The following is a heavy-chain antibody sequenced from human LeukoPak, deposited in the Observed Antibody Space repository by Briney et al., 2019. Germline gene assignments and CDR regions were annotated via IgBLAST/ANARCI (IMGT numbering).Heavy chain of an antibody. Sequence: GSLRLSCAASGFTFSSYWMSWIRQPPGKGLEWIGEINHSGSTNYNPSLKSRVTISVDTSKNQFSLKLSSVTAADTAVYYCARRTPHEGDYVWGQGTLVTVSS. J-gene: IGHJ4*02. V-gene: IGHV4-34*01. CDR2: INHSGST. CDR1: GFTFSSYW. CDR3: ARRTPHEGDYV. D-gene: IGHD4-17*01.